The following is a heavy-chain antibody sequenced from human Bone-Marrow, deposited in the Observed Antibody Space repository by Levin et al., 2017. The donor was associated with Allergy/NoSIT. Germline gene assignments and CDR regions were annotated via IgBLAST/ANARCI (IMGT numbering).Heavy chain of an antibody. Sequence: SETLSLTCAVYGGSFSGYYWIWIRQPPEKGLEWIGDITHSGSTNYSPSLKSRVTISADTSKNKFSLKLTYVTAADAAVYYCARGLGVGAAGTFFRARRYSSFDPWGQGTLVTVSS. CDR1: GGSFSGYY. CDR2: ITHSGST. D-gene: IGHD6-13*01. J-gene: IGHJ5*02. V-gene: IGHV4-34*01. CDR3: ARGLGVGAAGTFFRARRYSSFDP.